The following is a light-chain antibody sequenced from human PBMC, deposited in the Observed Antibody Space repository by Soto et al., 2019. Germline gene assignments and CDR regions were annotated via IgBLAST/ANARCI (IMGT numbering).Light chain of an antibody. Sequence: EIALTQSPGTLSLSPGERATLSCRASQSVSSNLLAWYQEKPGQAPRLLIYGASSRATGIPDRFSGSGSGTDFTLTISRLEPEDFAVYYCRQYGRSLASAIGGGTKVDIK. CDR2: GAS. V-gene: IGKV3-20*01. J-gene: IGKJ4*01. CDR3: RQYGRSLASA. CDR1: QSVSSNL.